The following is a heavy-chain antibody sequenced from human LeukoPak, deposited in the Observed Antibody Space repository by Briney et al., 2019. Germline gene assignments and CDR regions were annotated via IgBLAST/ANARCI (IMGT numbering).Heavy chain of an antibody. Sequence: ASVKVSCKASGGTFSSYAISWVRQAPGQGLEWMGGIIPIFGTANYAQKFQGRVTITADESTSTAYMELSSLRSEDTAVYYCARVNPILVPRWFDPWGQGTLVTVSS. D-gene: IGHD3-3*01. CDR3: ARVNPILVPRWFDP. CDR1: GGTFSSYA. CDR2: IIPIFGTA. V-gene: IGHV1-69*13. J-gene: IGHJ5*02.